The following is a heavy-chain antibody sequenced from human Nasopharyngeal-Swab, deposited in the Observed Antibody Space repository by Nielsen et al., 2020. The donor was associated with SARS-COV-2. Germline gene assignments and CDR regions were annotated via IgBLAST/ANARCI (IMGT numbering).Heavy chain of an antibody. D-gene: IGHD3-22*01. CDR1: GFTFSSYG. CDR2: ISYDGSNK. J-gene: IGHJ4*02. Sequence: GESLKISCAASGFTFSSYGMHWVRQAPGKGLEWVAVISYDGSNKYYADSVKGRFTISRDNSKNTLYLQMNSLRAEDTAVYYCAKDPWDSSGYYGPFDNWGQGTLVTVSS. V-gene: IGHV3-30*18. CDR3: AKDPWDSSGYYGPFDN.